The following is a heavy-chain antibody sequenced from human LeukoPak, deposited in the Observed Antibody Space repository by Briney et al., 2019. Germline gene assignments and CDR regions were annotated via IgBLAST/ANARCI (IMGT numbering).Heavy chain of an antibody. CDR2: INGEGSCT. D-gene: IGHD2-8*01. J-gene: IGHJ3*02. CDR3: ARDQMLYEDPGGKDAFDI. Sequence: GVSLRLSCAASGFTFSRYWMHWVRLAPGKGLVWVSRINGEGSCTSSADFVKGRFTISRDNAKNSLYLQMSSLRAEDTAVYYCARDQMLYEDPGGKDAFDIWGQGTMVTVSS. V-gene: IGHV3-74*01. CDR1: GFTFSRYW.